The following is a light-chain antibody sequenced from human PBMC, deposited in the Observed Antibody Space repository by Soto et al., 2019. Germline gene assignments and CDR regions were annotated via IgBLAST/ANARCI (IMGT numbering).Light chain of an antibody. Sequence: QSVLTQPPSASGSPGQSVTISCTGTKNDIGAYDFVSWYQHHSGKAPRLIIYEVVQRPSGVPDRFSGSKSGNTASLTVSGLQAADEADYFCKSYAGSNTYVFGSGTKV. CDR2: EVV. CDR1: KNDIGAYDF. CDR3: KSYAGSNTYV. J-gene: IGLJ1*01. V-gene: IGLV2-8*01.